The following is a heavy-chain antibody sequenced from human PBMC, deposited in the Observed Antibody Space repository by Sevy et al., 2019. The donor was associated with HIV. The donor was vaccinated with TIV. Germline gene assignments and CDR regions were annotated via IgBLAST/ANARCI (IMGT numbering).Heavy chain of an antibody. D-gene: IGHD3-22*01. CDR1: GSTLTQLS. CDR2: FDPEDGET. CDR3: ATTKDYYESSGSPFDY. Sequence: ASVKVSCKVSGSTLTQLSIHWVRQAPGKGLEWMGSFDPEDGETVYAQRFQGRVTMTEDTSTDTAYMRLSSLRSEDTAVYYFATTKDYYESSGSPFDYWGQGTLVTVSS. J-gene: IGHJ4*02. V-gene: IGHV1-24*01.